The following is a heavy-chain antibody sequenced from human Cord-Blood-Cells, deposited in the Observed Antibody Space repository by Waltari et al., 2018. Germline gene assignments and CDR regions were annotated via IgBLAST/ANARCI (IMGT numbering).Heavy chain of an antibody. CDR2: IYYSGST. V-gene: IGHV4-59*01. CDR1: GGSISSYS. CDR3: ARSVVPAAKIDY. Sequence: QVQLQESGPGLVKPSETLSLTCPVSGGSISSYSWSWIRQPPGKGLEWIGYIYYSGSTNYNPSLKSRVTISVDTSKNQFSLKLSSVTAADTAVYYCARSVVPAAKIDYWGQGTLVTVSS. J-gene: IGHJ4*02. D-gene: IGHD2-2*01.